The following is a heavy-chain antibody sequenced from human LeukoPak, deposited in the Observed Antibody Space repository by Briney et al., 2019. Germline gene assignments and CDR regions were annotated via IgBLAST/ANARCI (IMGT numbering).Heavy chain of an antibody. D-gene: IGHD5-24*01. Sequence: GASVKVSCKASGYTFTSYYMHWVRQAPGQRLEWMGWINAAIGETKCSQEFQGRVTFTWDTSASTAYMELSSLISEDMAFYYCARARDAYNILDYWGQGTLVTVSS. CDR2: INAAIGET. J-gene: IGHJ4*02. CDR3: ARARDAYNILDY. V-gene: IGHV1-3*03. CDR1: GYTFTSYY.